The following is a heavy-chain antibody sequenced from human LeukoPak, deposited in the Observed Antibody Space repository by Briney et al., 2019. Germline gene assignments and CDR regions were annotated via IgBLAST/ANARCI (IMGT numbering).Heavy chain of an antibody. D-gene: IGHD6-19*01. Sequence: ASVKVSCRASGYTFIGYYIHWVRQAPGQGLEWMGWVNSNTGDTRYAQKFEGRVTMTRDTSINTAYVELTSLRSDDTAVYYCARLMYSSGWKGGDYWGQGTLVTVSP. CDR2: VNSNTGDT. CDR3: ARLMYSSGWKGGDY. CDR1: GYTFIGYY. J-gene: IGHJ4*02. V-gene: IGHV1-2*02.